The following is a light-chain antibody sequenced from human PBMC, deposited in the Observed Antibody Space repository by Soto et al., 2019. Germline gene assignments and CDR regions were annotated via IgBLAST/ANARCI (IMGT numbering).Light chain of an antibody. CDR1: SSNIGTYP. CDR2: TYD. Sequence: QSVLTQPPSVSGNSGQSITVSCSGSSSNIGTYPLNWYQQLPGTAPKLLFSTYDQRPSGVADRFSGSMSGTSASLAISGLQSEDEADYYSEAWDDRVNDVVFGGGTKLAV. J-gene: IGLJ2*01. CDR3: EAWDDRVNDVV. V-gene: IGLV1-44*01.